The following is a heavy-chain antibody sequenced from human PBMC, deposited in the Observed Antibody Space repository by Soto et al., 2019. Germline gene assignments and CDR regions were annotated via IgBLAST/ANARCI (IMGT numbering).Heavy chain of an antibody. Sequence: SQTLSLTCAIAGDSVSSNSAAWNWIRQSPSRGLEWLGRTYYRSKWYNDYAVSVKSRITINPDTSKNQFSLQLNSVTPEDTAVYYCARSSYYYDSSGYYEIDYCGQGTPVTVSS. V-gene: IGHV6-1*01. J-gene: IGHJ4*02. CDR2: TYYRSKWYN. CDR1: GDSVSSNSAA. CDR3: ARSSYYYDSSGYYEIDY. D-gene: IGHD3-22*01.